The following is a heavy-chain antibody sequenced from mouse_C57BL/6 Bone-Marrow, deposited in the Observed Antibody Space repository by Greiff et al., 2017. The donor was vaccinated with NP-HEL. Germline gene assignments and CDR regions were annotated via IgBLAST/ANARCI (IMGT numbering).Heavy chain of an antibody. Sequence: QVQLQQSGPELVKPGASVKISCKASGYAFSSSWMNWVKQRPGKGLEWIGRIYPGDGDTNYNGKFKGKATLTADKSSSTAYMQLSSLTSEDSAVYFCARYYDYDDAWFAYWGQGTLVTVSA. D-gene: IGHD2-4*01. CDR1: GYAFSSSW. CDR3: ARYYDYDDAWFAY. V-gene: IGHV1-82*01. CDR2: IYPGDGDT. J-gene: IGHJ3*01.